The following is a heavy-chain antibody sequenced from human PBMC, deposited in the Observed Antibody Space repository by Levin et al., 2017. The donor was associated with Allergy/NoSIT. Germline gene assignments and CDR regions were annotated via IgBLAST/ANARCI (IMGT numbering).Heavy chain of an antibody. Sequence: GESLKISCKASGYTFASYGVSWVRQAPGQGLEWMGWISPYNGNTNYAQKLQGRVTMTTDTSTSTAYMELRSLRSDDTAVYYCARDQGVVVVAAPAGAAGYWGQGTLVTVSS. V-gene: IGHV1-18*01. J-gene: IGHJ4*02. CDR3: ARDQGVVVVAAPAGAAGY. CDR2: ISPYNGNT. D-gene: IGHD2-15*01. CDR1: GYTFASYG.